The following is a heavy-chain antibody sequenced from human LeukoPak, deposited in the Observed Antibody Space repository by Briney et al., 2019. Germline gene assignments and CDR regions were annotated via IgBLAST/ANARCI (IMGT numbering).Heavy chain of an antibody. CDR2: IHGDGAFT. CDR1: GFTFSTYW. D-gene: IGHD3-10*01. CDR3: ARDLVLGSGSYGQ. J-gene: IGHJ4*02. V-gene: IGHV3-74*01. Sequence: GGSLRLSCAASGFTFSTYWMHWVRQAPGKGVVWVSRIHGDGAFTTSADSVKGRFTISRDNAQNMVYLQMNSLRVEDTAVYYCARDLVLGSGSYGQWGQGTLVTVSS.